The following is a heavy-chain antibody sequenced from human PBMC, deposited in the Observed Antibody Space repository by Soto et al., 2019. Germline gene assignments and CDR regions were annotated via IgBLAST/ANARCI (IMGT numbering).Heavy chain of an antibody. CDR1: GGSISSYY. J-gene: IGHJ4*02. CDR3: AKDRGVEVTTRFFDY. V-gene: IGHV4-59*01. CDR2: IYYIGST. Sequence: SETLSLTCNVSGGSISSYYWSWIRQPPGGGLEWIGNIYYIGSTNYSPSLKSRVTMSMDTPKNQFSLKMSSVTAADTAVYYCAKDRGVEVTTRFFDYWGQGTLVTVSS. D-gene: IGHD4-17*01.